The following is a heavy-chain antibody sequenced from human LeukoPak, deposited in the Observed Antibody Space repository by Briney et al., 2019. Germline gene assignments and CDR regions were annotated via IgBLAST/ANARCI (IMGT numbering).Heavy chain of an antibody. CDR3: ARVRSYYYDSSGYYFDY. J-gene: IGHJ4*02. V-gene: IGHV4-59*01. Sequence: SETLSLTCTVSGDSFSSYYWSWIRQPPGKGLEWIGYIYYSGSTNYNPSLKSRVTISVDTSKNQFSLKLSSVTAADTAVYYCARVRSYYYDSSGYYFDYWGQGTLVTVSS. CDR2: IYYSGST. D-gene: IGHD3-22*01. CDR1: GDSFSSYY.